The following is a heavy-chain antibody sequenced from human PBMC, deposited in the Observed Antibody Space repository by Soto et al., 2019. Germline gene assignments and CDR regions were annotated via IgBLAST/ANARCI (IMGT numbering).Heavy chain of an antibody. CDR2: ISAYNGNT. D-gene: IGHD2-8*01. CDR3: ARPYCTNGVCPRDYYYGMDV. Sequence: QFQLVQSGAEVKKPGASVKVSCKASGYTFTSYGISWVRQAPGQGLEWMGWISAYNGNTNYAQKFQGRVTITADESTSTAYMELSSLRSEDTAVYYCARPYCTNGVCPRDYYYGMDVWGQGTTVTVSS. J-gene: IGHJ6*02. V-gene: IGHV1-18*01. CDR1: GYTFTSYG.